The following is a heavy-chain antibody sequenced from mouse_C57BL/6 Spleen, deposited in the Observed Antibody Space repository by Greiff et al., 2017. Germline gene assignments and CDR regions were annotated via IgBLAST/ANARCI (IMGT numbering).Heavy chain of an antibody. V-gene: IGHV1-50*01. CDR1: GYTFTSYW. J-gene: IGHJ3*01. CDR2: IDPSDSYT. D-gene: IGHD2-1*01. CDR3: ASSEGYYGNSWFAY. Sequence: QVQLQQPWAELVKPGASVKLSCKASGYTFTSYWMQWVKQRPGQGLEWIGEIDPSDSYTNYNQKFKGKATLTVDTSSSTAYMQLSSLTSEDSAVYYCASSEGYYGNSWFAYWGQGTLVTVSA.